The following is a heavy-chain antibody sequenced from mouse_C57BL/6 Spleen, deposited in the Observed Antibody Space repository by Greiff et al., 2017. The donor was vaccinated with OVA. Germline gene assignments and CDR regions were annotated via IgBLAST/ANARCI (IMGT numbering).Heavy chain of an antibody. J-gene: IGHJ3*01. CDR3: ARKGDYGSSWFAY. CDR1: GYAFSSYW. Sequence: VQLQQSGAELVKPGASVKISCKASGYAFSSYWMNWVKQRPGKGLEWIGQIYPGDGDTNYNGKFKGKATLTADKSSSTAYMQLSSLTSEDSAVYFCARKGDYGSSWFAYWGQGTLVTVSA. CDR2: IYPGDGDT. V-gene: IGHV1-80*01. D-gene: IGHD1-1*01.